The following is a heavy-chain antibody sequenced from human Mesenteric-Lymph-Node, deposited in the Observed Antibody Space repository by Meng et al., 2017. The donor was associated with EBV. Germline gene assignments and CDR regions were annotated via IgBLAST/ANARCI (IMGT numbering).Heavy chain of an antibody. J-gene: IGHJ4*02. V-gene: IGHV4-34*12. CDR3: ATGWGKANY. CDR2: VIHSGNT. CDR1: GDSFSAYY. Sequence: VQLQQGGAGLLRPSETLFLTCDVYGDSFSAYYWRWIRQPPGRGLEWIGDVIHSGNTSYSPSLKSRVTISVDTSKRQFSLKLRSMTAADTAVYYCATGWGKANYWGQGTLVTVSS. D-gene: IGHD3-16*01.